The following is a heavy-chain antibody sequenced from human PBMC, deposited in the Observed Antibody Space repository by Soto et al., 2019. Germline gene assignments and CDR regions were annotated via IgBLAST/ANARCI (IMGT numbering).Heavy chain of an antibody. CDR2: IYPGDSDT. CDR1: GYSFTSYW. V-gene: IGHV5-51*01. J-gene: IGHJ6*02. D-gene: IGHD6-13*01. Sequence: GESLKISCNGSGYSFTSYWIGWVRQMPGKGLEWMGIIYPGDSDTRYSPSFQGQVTISADKSISTAYLQWSSLKASDTAMYYCARRGGSIAAAGTLYYYYGMDVWGQGTTVTVSS. CDR3: ARRGGSIAAAGTLYYYYGMDV.